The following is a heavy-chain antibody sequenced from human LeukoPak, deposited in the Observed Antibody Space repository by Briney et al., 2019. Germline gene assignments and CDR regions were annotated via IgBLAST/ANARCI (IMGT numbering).Heavy chain of an antibody. CDR2: IIPIFGTA. Sequence: SVKVSCKASGGTFSSYAISWVRQAPGQGLEWMGGIIPIFGTANYAQKFQGRVMITADESTSTAYMELSSLRSEDTAVYYCASYGSGSYYAPYYFDYWGQGTLVTVSS. J-gene: IGHJ4*02. D-gene: IGHD3-10*01. V-gene: IGHV1-69*13. CDR3: ASYGSGSYYAPYYFDY. CDR1: GGTFSSYA.